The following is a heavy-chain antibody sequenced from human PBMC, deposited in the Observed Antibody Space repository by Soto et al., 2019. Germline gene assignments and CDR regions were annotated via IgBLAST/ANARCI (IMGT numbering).Heavy chain of an antibody. CDR2: INDIATTT. CDR3: AKQAGLLASNYYVAS. D-gene: IGHD2-8*02. CDR1: GFTFNCCA. J-gene: IGHJ4*02. Sequence: EVQLVGSGGGLVQPGGSLRLSCAASGFTFNCCAMSWVRLAPGKGLEWVANINDIATTTNYADSVKGRFTISRDQSKNTLYLLMNNLRAEDTAVYFCAKQAGLLASNYYVASWAQGTQVTVSS. V-gene: IGHV3-23*04.